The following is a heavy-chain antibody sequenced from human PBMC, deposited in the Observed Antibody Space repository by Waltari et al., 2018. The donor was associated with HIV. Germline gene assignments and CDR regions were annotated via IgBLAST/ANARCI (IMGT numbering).Heavy chain of an antibody. J-gene: IGHJ6*02. CDR2: VNYRGDT. Sequence: VRLDQWGSGLLNPSQTLSLTCAVYGGSFTGYFWNWVRRTPGRGLEWIGYVNYRGDTNYNPSLKSRASLSSDTSKNQFSLRLTSLTAADSATYYCARAYNSGPTPHNYYYYGIDVWGRGTTVIVSS. CDR3: ARAYNSGPTPHNYYYYGIDV. CDR1: GGSFTGYF. D-gene: IGHD6-19*01. V-gene: IGHV4-34*01.